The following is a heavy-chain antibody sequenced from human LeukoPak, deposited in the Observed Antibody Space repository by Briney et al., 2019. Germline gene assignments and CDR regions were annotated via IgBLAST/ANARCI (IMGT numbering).Heavy chain of an antibody. J-gene: IGHJ4*02. CDR1: GGSISSYY. CDR3: ARDRHWTNDWVFDY. Sequence: SETLSLTCTVSGGSISSYYWSWIRQPPGKGLEWIGYIYYSGSTHYNPSLKSRVTISVDTSKNQVSLKLRSVTAADTAVYYCARDRHWTNDWVFDYWGQGTLVTVSS. V-gene: IGHV4-59*01. D-gene: IGHD1/OR15-1a*01. CDR2: IYYSGST.